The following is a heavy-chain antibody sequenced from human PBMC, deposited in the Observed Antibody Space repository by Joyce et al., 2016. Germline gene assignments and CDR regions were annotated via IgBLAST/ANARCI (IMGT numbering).Heavy chain of an antibody. J-gene: IGHJ4*02. CDR1: GFTFNRHL. CDR2: IDQDGTNI. D-gene: IGHD3-3*01. CDR3: ATIFGVFVSDSFDN. Sequence: EVQLVESGGGLVQPGGSLKLSCAASGFTFNRHLMHWVRQAPGKGPVGVSRIDQDGTNIRYAGFVDGRFIISRDNAKNTLYLQLTNLRVEDTAIYYCATIFGVFVSDSFDNWGQGTLVTVSS. V-gene: IGHV3-74*01.